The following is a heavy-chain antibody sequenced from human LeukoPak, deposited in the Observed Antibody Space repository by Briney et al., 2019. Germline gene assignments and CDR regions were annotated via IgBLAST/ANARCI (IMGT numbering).Heavy chain of an antibody. V-gene: IGHV4-4*07. CDR1: GGSISTYF. J-gene: IGHJ5*02. CDR2: VYSSGIT. Sequence: SETLSLTCSVSGGSISTYFWTWIRQPAGKGLEWIGRVYSSGITDHNPSLKGRVTMSVDTSKNQIPLKLRSVTAADTAVYFCARVRRDYDSSGYYDPWGQGTLVTVSS. D-gene: IGHD3-22*01. CDR3: ARVRRDYDSSGYYDP.